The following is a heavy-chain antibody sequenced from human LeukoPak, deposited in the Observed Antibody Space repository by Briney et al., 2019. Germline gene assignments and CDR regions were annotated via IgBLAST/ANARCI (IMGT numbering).Heavy chain of an antibody. V-gene: IGHV4-34*01. D-gene: IGHD5-18*01. CDR3: ARIQLWSTTWFDP. J-gene: IGHJ5*02. CDR2: INHSGST. Sequence: SETLSLTCAVNGGSFSGYYWSWIRQPPGKGLEWIGGINHSGSTNYNPSLKSRVTISVDTPKNQFSLKLSSVTAADTAVYYCARIQLWSTTWFDPWGQGTLVTVSS. CDR1: GGSFSGYY.